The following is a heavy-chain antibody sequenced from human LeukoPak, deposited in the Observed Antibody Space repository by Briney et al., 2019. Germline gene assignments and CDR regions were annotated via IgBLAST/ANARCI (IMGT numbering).Heavy chain of an antibody. CDR1: GYTGDY. V-gene: IGHV1-2*02. CDR3: VTEDTSGWHNDY. CDR2: MNLNSGGT. Sequence: ASVKVSCKASGYTGDYMHWVRQAPGQGLEWMGWMNLNSGGTNYAQKFQGRVTVTRDTSISTAHMELSRLRSDDTAVYYCVTEDTSGWHNDYWGQGTLVIVSS. J-gene: IGHJ4*02. D-gene: IGHD6-19*01.